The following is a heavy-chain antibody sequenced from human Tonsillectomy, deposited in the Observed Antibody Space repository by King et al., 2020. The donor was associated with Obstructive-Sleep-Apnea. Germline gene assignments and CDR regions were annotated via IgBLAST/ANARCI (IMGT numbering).Heavy chain of an antibody. Sequence: GLGGPSGTRSLTCTVSGGSISRYYWSWIRQPPGTGLEWIGYIYYSGSTNYNPPLKSRVTISVDTSKNQFSLKLGSVTAADTAVYYCAREDREVYYFDYWGQGTLVTVSS. V-gene: IGHV4-59*01. CDR3: AREDREVYYFDY. D-gene: IGHD1-14*01. CDR2: IYYSGST. J-gene: IGHJ4*02. CDR1: GGSISRYY.